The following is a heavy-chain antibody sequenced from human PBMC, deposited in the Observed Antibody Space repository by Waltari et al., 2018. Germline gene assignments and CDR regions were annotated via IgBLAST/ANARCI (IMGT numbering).Heavy chain of an antibody. Sequence: VQLLESGGGLVQPGGSLRLSCAASGFTFSNYAMSWVRQAPGKGLGRIGEINHSGSTNHNPSLKSRVTISVDTSKNQFSLKLSSVTAADTAVYYCAMDTQGPNAFDIWGQGTLVTVSS. CDR3: AMDTQGPNAFDI. CDR2: INHSGST. J-gene: IGHJ4*02. CDR1: GFTFSNYA. D-gene: IGHD5-18*01. V-gene: IGHV4-34*08.